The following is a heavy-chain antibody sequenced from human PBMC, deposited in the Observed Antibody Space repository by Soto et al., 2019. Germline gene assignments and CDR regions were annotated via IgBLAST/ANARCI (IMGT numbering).Heavy chain of an antibody. D-gene: IGHD3-3*01. V-gene: IGHV3-23*01. CDR3: AKASYNYDFWSGSIFDS. CDR2: ISSSGGGT. Sequence: GGSLRLSCAASGFTFTTYAMSWVRQAPGKGLEWVSAISSSGGGTAYADSVKGRFTISRDNSKHTVYLQMDSLRADDTALYYCAKASYNYDFWSGSIFDSWGQGTLVTVSS. CDR1: GFTFTTYA. J-gene: IGHJ4*02.